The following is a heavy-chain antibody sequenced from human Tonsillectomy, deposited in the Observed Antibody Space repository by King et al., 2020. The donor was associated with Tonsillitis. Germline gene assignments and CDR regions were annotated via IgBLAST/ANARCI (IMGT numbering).Heavy chain of an antibody. CDR1: GGSVSNGSYY. CDR2: IYFSGTT. Sequence: QLQESGPGLVKPSETLSLTCTVFGGSVSNGSYYWSWIRQPPGKGLEWIGYIYFSGTTNYNPSLKSRVTISVDTSKNQFSLKLSSVTAADTAVYYCATTLGEGTTVAYHYYGMDVWGQGTTVTVSS. J-gene: IGHJ6*02. D-gene: IGHD1-7*01. V-gene: IGHV4-61*01. CDR3: ATTLGEGTTVAYHYYGMDV.